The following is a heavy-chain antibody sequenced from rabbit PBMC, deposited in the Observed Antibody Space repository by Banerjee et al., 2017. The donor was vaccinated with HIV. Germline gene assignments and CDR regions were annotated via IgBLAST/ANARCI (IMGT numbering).Heavy chain of an antibody. CDR2: IYNGDGST. D-gene: IGHD6-1*01. CDR1: GFSFSSSYW. V-gene: IGHV1S40*01. J-gene: IGHJ4*01. CDR3: ARYVDYLDYGYANF. Sequence: QSLEESGGDLVKPGASLTLTCTASGFSFSSSYWICWVRQAPGKGLEWIACIYNGDGSTYYASWAKGRFTISKTSSTTVTLQMTSLTAADTATYFCARYVDYLDYGYANFWGQGTLVTVS.